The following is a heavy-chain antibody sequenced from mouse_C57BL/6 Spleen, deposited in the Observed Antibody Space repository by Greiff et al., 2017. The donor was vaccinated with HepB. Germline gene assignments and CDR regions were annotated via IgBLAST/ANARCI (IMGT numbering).Heavy chain of an antibody. V-gene: IGHV5-17*01. CDR1: GFTFSDYG. J-gene: IGHJ3*01. CDR3: ARTSNYEMGWFAY. Sequence: EVKVEESGGGLVKPGGSLKLSCAASGFTFSDYGMHWVRQAPEKGLEWVAYISSGSSTIYYADTVKGRFTISRDNAKNTLFLQMTSLRSEDTAMYYCARTSNYEMGWFAYWGQGTLVTVSA. CDR2: ISSGSSTI. D-gene: IGHD2-5*01.